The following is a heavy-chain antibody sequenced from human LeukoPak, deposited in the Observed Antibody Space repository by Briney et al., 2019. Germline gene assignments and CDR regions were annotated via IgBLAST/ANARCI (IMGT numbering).Heavy chain of an antibody. CDR3: ARAPQDY. J-gene: IGHJ4*02. V-gene: IGHV3-7*01. CDR2: IKEDGSDK. CDR1: GFTFSNYW. Sequence: GGSLRLSCAASGFTFSNYWMSWVRQAPGKGLEWVANIKEDGSDKYYVDSVKGRFIISRDNVKNSLYLQMNSLRAEDTGLYYCARAPQDYWGQGTLVTVSS.